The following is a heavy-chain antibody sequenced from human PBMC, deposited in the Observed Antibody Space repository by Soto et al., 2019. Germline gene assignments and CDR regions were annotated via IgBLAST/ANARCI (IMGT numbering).Heavy chain of an antibody. CDR2: IDPSDSYT. CDR1: GYSFTSYW. Sequence: PGESLKISCKGSGYSFTSYWISWVRQMPGKGLEWMGRIDPSDSYTNYSPSFQGHVTISADKSISTAYLQWSSLKASDTAMYYCASRGYSGYDYEGYYYYGMDVWGQGTTVTVSS. V-gene: IGHV5-10-1*01. J-gene: IGHJ6*02. CDR3: ASRGYSGYDYEGYYYYGMDV. D-gene: IGHD5-12*01.